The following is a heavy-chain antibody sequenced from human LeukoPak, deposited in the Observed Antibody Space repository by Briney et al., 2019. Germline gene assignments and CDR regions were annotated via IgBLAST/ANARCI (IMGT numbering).Heavy chain of an antibody. CDR2: ISSSGSTI. Sequence: GGSLRLSCAASGFTFSDYYMSWIRQAPGKGLEWVSYISSSGSTIYYADSVKGRFTISRDDAKNSLYLQMNSLRAEDTAVYYCARDTGYSSSWSDYWGQGTLVTVSS. CDR1: GFTFSDYY. CDR3: ARDTGYSSSWSDY. J-gene: IGHJ4*02. D-gene: IGHD6-13*01. V-gene: IGHV3-11*01.